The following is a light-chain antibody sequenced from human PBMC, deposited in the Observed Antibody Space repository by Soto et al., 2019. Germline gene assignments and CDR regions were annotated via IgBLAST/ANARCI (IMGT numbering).Light chain of an antibody. Sequence: QSALTQPASVSGSPGQSITISCTGTSSDIGGYNYVSWYQHHPGKAPKLMIYEVSNRPSGVSNRFSGSKSGNTASLTISGLQAEDEADYYCSSLRVLGTGTKLTVL. CDR1: SSDIGGYNY. V-gene: IGLV2-14*01. CDR3: SSLRV. J-gene: IGLJ1*01. CDR2: EVS.